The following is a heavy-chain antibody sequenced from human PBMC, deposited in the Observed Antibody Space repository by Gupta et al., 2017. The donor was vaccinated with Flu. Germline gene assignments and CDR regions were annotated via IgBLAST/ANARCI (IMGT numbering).Heavy chain of an antibody. V-gene: IGHV4-31*03. Sequence: QVQLQESGPGLVKPTQTLSLTCTVSGGSISSGGYYWSWIRQHPGKGLEWIGYIYYSGSTYYNPSLKSRVTISVDTSKNQFSLKLSSVTAADTAVYYCARGSSYYDFWSGYYESHYFDYWGQGTLVTVSS. CDR3: ARGSSYYDFWSGYYESHYFDY. D-gene: IGHD3-3*01. J-gene: IGHJ4*02. CDR1: GGSISSGGYY. CDR2: IYYSGST.